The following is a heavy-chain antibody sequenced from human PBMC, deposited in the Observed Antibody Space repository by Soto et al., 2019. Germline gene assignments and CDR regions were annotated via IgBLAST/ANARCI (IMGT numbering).Heavy chain of an antibody. CDR2: IKEDGSEK. CDR3: ARLFWIYYFDY. V-gene: IGHV3-7*01. CDR1: GFTFSNYW. D-gene: IGHD3-3*01. Sequence: GGSLRLSCAASGFTFSNYWMSWVRQAPGKGLEWVANIKEDGSEKYYADSVKGRFTISRDNAKNSLYLQMNSLRAEDTAVYYCARLFWIYYFDYWGQGTLVTVSS. J-gene: IGHJ4*02.